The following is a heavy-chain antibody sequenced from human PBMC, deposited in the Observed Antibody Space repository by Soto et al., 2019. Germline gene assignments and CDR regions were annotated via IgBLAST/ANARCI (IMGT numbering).Heavy chain of an antibody. CDR2: IIPIFGTA. CDR3: ARALIVGVASEYFQH. V-gene: IGHV1-69*13. J-gene: IGHJ1*01. Sequence: SVKVSCKASGGTFSSYAISWVRQAPGQGFEWMGGIIPIFGTANYAQKFQGRVTITADESTSTAYMELSSLRSEDTAVYYCARALIVGVASEYFQHWGQGTLVTVSS. D-gene: IGHD1-26*01. CDR1: GGTFSSYA.